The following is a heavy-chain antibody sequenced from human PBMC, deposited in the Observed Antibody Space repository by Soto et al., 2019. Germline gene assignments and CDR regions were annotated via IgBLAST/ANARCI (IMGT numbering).Heavy chain of an antibody. CDR3: TTVVAQPYSSGWRGEHYYYGMDV. CDR2: IKSKTDGGTT. D-gene: IGHD6-19*01. Sequence: GGSLRLSCAASGFTFSNAWMNWVRQAPGKGLEWVGRIKSKTDGGTTDYAAPVKGRFTISRDDSKNTLDLQMNSLKTEDTAVYYCTTVVAQPYSSGWRGEHYYYGMDVWGQGTTVTVSS. CDR1: GFTFSNAW. V-gene: IGHV3-15*07. J-gene: IGHJ6*02.